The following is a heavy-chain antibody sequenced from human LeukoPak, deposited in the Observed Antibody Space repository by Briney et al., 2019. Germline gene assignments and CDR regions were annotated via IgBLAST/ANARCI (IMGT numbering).Heavy chain of an antibody. D-gene: IGHD5-12*01. CDR2: IRTRAYSETT. V-gene: IGHV3-49*04. CDR3: SRNSGTLTGWPFDI. J-gene: IGHJ3*02. Sequence: PGGSLRLSCAASGFTFSSYSMNWVRQAPGKGLEWVGFIRTRAYSETTEHAVSVKGRFSISRDDSNDIAYLQMNSLKTEDTAVYYCSRNSGTLTGWPFDIWGQGTIVTVSS. CDR1: GFTFSSYS.